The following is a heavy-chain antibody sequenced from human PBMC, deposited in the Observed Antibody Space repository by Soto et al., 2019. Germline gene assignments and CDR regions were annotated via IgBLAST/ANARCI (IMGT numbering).Heavy chain of an antibody. D-gene: IGHD1-20*01. CDR3: ARDNWNGAYYGLDV. Sequence: EVQLLESGGGLVQSGDSLTLSCVASQFTFNIDAMTWVRQAPGKGLEWVSSMSGSGASIYYADFVKGRFTISRDKSKKTLYWQMNSLRAEDTAVYWCARDNWNGAYYGLDVWGQGTTVTVS. V-gene: IGHV3-23*01. J-gene: IGHJ6*02. CDR2: MSGSGASI. CDR1: QFTFNIDA.